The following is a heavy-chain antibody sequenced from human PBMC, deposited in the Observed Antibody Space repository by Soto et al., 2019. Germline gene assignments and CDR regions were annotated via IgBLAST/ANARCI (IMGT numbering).Heavy chain of an antibody. Sequence: EVQLLDSGGGLVQPGGSLRLSCVVSGITFSSYGMSWVRQAPGKGLEWVSSISGSGRSTYYADSVKGRFTISRDNSKDPLSLQMNSLRGEDTAVYYCAKAFCSTRSCDGGYFDSWGQGTLVTVSS. D-gene: IGHD2-2*01. CDR3: AKAFCSTRSCDGGYFDS. V-gene: IGHV3-23*01. J-gene: IGHJ4*02. CDR2: ISGSGRST. CDR1: GITFSSYG.